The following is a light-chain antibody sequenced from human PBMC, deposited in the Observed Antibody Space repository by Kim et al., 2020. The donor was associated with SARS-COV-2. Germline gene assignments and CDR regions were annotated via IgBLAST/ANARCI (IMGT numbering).Light chain of an antibody. V-gene: IGLV1-51*01. Sequence: PRQKVTISCSGSSANIGNNYVSWYQQLPGTAPKLLIYDNNKRPSGIPDRFSGSKSGTSATLGITGLQTGDEADYYCGTWDSSLSAVFGGGTQLTVL. CDR2: DNN. CDR1: SANIGNNY. CDR3: GTWDSSLSAV. J-gene: IGLJ3*02.